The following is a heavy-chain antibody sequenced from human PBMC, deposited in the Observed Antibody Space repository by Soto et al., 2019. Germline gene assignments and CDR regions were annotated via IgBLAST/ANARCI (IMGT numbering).Heavy chain of an antibody. CDR1: GITFSTYS. J-gene: IGHJ4*02. CDR3: ARMDPGYCSSSSCRDFDY. Sequence: GGSLRLSCAASGITFSTYSMIWVRQAPGEGLEWVSAINPGGDKTYYADSVKGRFSISRDNSESTLYLQMTNVRAEDTAIYYCARMDPGYCSSSSCRDFDYWGQGTMVTVSS. CDR2: INPGGDKT. D-gene: IGHD2-15*01. V-gene: IGHV3-23*01.